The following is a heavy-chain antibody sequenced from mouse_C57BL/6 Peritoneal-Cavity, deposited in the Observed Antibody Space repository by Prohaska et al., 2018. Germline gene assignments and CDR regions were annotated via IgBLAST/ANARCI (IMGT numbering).Heavy chain of an antibody. Sequence: KASGYTFTSYWMHWVKQRPGQGLEWIGEIDPSDSYTNYNQKFKGKATLTVDKSSSTAYMQRSSLTSEDSAVYYCARWYYGSSFDYWGQGTTLTVSS. V-gene: IGHV1-69*02. CDR2: IDPSDSYT. D-gene: IGHD1-1*01. CDR3: ARWYYGSSFDY. CDR1: GYTFTSYW. J-gene: IGHJ2*01.